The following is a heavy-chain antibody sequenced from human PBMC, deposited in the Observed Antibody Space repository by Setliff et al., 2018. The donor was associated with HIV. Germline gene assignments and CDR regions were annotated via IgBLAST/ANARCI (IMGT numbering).Heavy chain of an antibody. D-gene: IGHD5-12*01. J-gene: IGHJ4*02. CDR1: GGSFNTYG. V-gene: IGHV1-69*10. Sequence: SVNVSCKASGGSFNTYGIHWVRQAPGQGLEWMGGIIPIASVPNYSQKFQDRLTITADESTTTVYMDMSSLRSEDTAQYYCARGPLYGYDRGYFDYWGQGTLVTVSS. CDR3: ARGPLYGYDRGYFDY. CDR2: IIPIASVP.